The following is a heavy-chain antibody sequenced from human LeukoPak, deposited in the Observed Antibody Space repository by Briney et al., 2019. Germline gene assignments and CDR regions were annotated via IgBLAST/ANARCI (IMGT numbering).Heavy chain of an antibody. V-gene: IGHV3-9*01. CDR1: GFTFDDYA. CDR3: ARDSGAYYYMDV. Sequence: GGSLRLSCAASGFTFDDYAMHWVRQAPGKGLEWVSGISWNSGSIGYADSVKGRFTISRDNSKNTLYPQMNSLRAEDTAVYYCARDSGAYYYMDVWGKGTTVTVSS. CDR2: ISWNSGSI. J-gene: IGHJ6*03.